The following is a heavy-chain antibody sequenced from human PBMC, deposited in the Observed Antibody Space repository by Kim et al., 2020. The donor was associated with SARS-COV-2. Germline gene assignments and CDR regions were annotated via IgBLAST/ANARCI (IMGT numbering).Heavy chain of an antibody. V-gene: IGHV3-74*01. CDR2: INSDGTTT. CDR1: GFIFSNHW. D-gene: IGHD4-17*01. CDR3: ARRGGYGDYDNIDY. J-gene: IGHJ4*02. Sequence: GGSLRLSCAASGFIFSNHWMHWVRLGPGKGLVWVARINSDGTTTTYADSVKGRFTISRDNAKNTLSLQMNSLRAEDTGVYYCARRGGYGDYDNIDYWGQGTLVTVSS.